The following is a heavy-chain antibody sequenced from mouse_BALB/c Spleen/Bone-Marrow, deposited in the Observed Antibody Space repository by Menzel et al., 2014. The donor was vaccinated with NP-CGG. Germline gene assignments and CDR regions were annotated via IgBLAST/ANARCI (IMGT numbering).Heavy chain of an antibody. Sequence: LQQSGAELVKPGASVKMSCKASGYTFTTYNMHWVKQTPGQGLEWIGAIYPGNGDTSYNQKFKGKATLTADKSSSTAYMQLSSLTSEDSAVYYCARSYGNPYYFDYWGQGTSLTVSS. J-gene: IGHJ2*02. CDR2: IYPGNGDT. D-gene: IGHD2-1*01. V-gene: IGHV1-12*01. CDR1: GYTFTTYN. CDR3: ARSYGNPYYFDY.